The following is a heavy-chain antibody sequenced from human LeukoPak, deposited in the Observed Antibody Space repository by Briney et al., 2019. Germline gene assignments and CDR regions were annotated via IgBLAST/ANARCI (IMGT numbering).Heavy chain of an antibody. J-gene: IGHJ5*02. Sequence: GESLKISCKGSGYIFTSYWIGWVRQMPGKGLEWMGIIYPGDSDTRYSPSFQGQVTISADKSISTAYLQWSSLKASDTAMYYCARHRYSNYGSFDPWGQGTLVTVSS. CDR3: ARHRYSNYGSFDP. CDR2: IYPGDSDT. D-gene: IGHD4-11*01. CDR1: GYIFTSYW. V-gene: IGHV5-51*01.